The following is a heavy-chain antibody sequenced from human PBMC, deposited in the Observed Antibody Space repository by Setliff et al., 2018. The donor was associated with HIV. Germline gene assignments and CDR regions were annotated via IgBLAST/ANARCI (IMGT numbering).Heavy chain of an antibody. J-gene: IGHJ4*02. D-gene: IGHD3-10*01. CDR1: GASVTSSSYY. Sequence: SETLSLTCSVSGASVTSSSYYWGWIRQPPGKGLEWIGCIYYGGNTYSNPSLRSRLSISLDTSKNQFSLELYSVTAADTAVYYCATHYGSGSYYNYWGQGMLVTV. CDR3: ATHYGSGSYYNY. V-gene: IGHV4-39*01. CDR2: IYYGGNT.